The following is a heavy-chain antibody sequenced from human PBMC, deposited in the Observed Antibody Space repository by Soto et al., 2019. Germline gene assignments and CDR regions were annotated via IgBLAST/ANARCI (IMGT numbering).Heavy chain of an antibody. D-gene: IGHD3-16*01. J-gene: IGHJ4*02. CDR3: ARGVRGSYFDY. Sequence: SETLSLTCTVSGGSISSGDYYWSWIRQPPGKGLEWIGYIYYSGSTYYNPSLKSRVTISVDTSKNQFSLKLSSATAADTAVYYCARGVRGSYFDYWGQGTLVTVSS. V-gene: IGHV4-30-4*01. CDR1: GGSISSGDYY. CDR2: IYYSGST.